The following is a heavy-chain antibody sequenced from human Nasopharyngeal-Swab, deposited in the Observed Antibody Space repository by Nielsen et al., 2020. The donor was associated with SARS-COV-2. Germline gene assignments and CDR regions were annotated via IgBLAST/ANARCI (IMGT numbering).Heavy chain of an antibody. CDR1: GGSISSGGYY. Sequence: SETLSLTCTVSGGSISSGGYYWSWIRQHPGKGLEWIGYIYYSGSTSYNPSLKSRVTISVDTSKNQFSLKLSSVTAADTAVYYCARVLTRNLVVALVLDAFDIWGQGTMVTVSS. D-gene: IGHD2-15*01. CDR2: IYYSGST. J-gene: IGHJ3*02. V-gene: IGHV4-31*03. CDR3: ARVLTRNLVVALVLDAFDI.